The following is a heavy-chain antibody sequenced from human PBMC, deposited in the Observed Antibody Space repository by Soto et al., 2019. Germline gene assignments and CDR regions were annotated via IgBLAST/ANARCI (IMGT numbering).Heavy chain of an antibody. CDR3: ARSRILYGLPPPFDY. CDR1: GGSISSGGYY. J-gene: IGHJ4*02. V-gene: IGHV4-31*03. CDR2: IYYSGST. Sequence: SETLSLTCTVSGGSISSGGYYWSWIRQHPGKGLEWIGYIYYSGSTYYNPSLKSRVTISVDTSKNQFSLKLSSVTAADTAVYYCARSRILYGLPPPFDYWGQGTLVTVSS. D-gene: IGHD4-17*01.